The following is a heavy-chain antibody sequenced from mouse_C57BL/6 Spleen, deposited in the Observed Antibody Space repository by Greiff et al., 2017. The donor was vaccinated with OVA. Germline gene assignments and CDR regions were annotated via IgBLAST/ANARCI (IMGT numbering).Heavy chain of an antibody. CDR1: GYTFTDYY. CDR2: INPNNGGT. V-gene: IGHV1-26*01. CDR3: ATDSSGYVPFAY. D-gene: IGHD3-2*02. J-gene: IGHJ3*01. Sequence: EVQLQQSGPELVKPGASVKISCKASGYTFTDYYMNWVKQSHGKSLEWIGDINPNNGGTSYNQKFKGKATLTVDKSSSTAYMELRSLTSEDSAVYYCATDSSGYVPFAYWGQGTLVTVSA.